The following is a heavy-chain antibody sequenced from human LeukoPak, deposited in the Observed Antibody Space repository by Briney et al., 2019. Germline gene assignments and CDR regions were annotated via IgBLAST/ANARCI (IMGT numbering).Heavy chain of an antibody. CDR2: ISSSSSTI. D-gene: IGHD6-13*01. Sequence: GGSLRLSCAASGFTFSSYSMNWVRQAPGKGLEWVSYISSSSSTIYYADSVKGRFTISRDNAKNSLYLQMNSLRAEDTAVYYCAKTGSSWYGNYFDYWGQGTLVTVSS. J-gene: IGHJ4*02. V-gene: IGHV3-48*04. CDR3: AKTGSSWYGNYFDY. CDR1: GFTFSSYS.